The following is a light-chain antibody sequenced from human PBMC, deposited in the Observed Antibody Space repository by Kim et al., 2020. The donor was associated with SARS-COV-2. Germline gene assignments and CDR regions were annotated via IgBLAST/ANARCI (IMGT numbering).Light chain of an antibody. Sequence: QRVIISCTGSSPNIGAGFAVHWYQQLPGAAPKLLIYGNTNRPSGVPDRFSGSKSGTSASLAITGLQAEDEADYYCQSYDSSLSGWVFGGGTQLTVL. CDR1: SPNIGAGFA. CDR2: GNT. J-gene: IGLJ3*02. V-gene: IGLV1-40*01. CDR3: QSYDSSLSGWV.